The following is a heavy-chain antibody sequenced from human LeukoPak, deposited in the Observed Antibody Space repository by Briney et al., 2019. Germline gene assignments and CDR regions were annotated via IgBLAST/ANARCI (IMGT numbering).Heavy chain of an antibody. CDR2: IYYSGNT. V-gene: IGHV4-59*01. CDR1: GGSISSDF. CDR3: ASTYSSSWGAGAFDI. D-gene: IGHD6-13*01. Sequence: SETLSLTCTVSGGSISSDFWSWIRQPPGKGLEWIGYIYYSGNTNYNPSLKSRVTISVGTSKNQFSLKLSSVTAADTAVYYCASTYSSSWGAGAFDIWGQGTMVTVSS. J-gene: IGHJ3*02.